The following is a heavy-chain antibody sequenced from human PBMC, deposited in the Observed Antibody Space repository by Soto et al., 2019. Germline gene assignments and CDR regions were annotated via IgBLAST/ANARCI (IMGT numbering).Heavy chain of an antibody. CDR2: SSNSGTFT. J-gene: IGHJ4*02. CDR1: GFSISDHY. D-gene: IGHD3-10*02. CDR3: VRSGDNYNVLDY. V-gene: IGHV3-11*05. Sequence: QVRLVESGGGLVKPGGSLRLSCAASGFSISDHYMSWIRQAPGKGLEWVSYSSNSGTFTKYADSVKGRFSISRDNAKNSLYLEINSLRGEDTAIYYCVRSGDNYNVLDYWGQGTPVTVSS.